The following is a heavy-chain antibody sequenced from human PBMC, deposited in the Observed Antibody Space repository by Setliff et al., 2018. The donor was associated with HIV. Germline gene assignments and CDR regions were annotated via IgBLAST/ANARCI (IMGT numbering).Heavy chain of an antibody. V-gene: IGHV1-2*02. CDR3: ARGPNYYDSSGYYYRDAFDI. J-gene: IGHJ3*02. D-gene: IGHD3-22*01. CDR2: VNPISGVT. Sequence: ASVKVSCKASGYRFTGDYIHWVRQAPGQGLEWMGWVNPISGVTNDAQKFQGRVTMTRNTSISTAYMELSSLRSEDTAVYYCARGPNYYDSSGYYYRDAFDIWGQGTMVTVSS. CDR1: GYRFTGDY.